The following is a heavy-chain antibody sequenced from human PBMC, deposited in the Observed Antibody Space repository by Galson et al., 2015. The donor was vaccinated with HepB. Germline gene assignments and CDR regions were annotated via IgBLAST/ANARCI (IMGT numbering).Heavy chain of an antibody. CDR3: AEQEWYSGSSGLGY. D-gene: IGHD1-26*01. Sequence: SVKVSCKASGYTFTSYAMNWVRQAPGQGLEWMGWINTNTGNPTYAQGFTGRFVFSLDTSVSTAYLQISSLKAEDTAVYYCAEQEWYSGSSGLGYWGQGTLVTVSS. CDR2: INTNTGNP. J-gene: IGHJ4*02. V-gene: IGHV7-4-1*02. CDR1: GYTFTSYA.